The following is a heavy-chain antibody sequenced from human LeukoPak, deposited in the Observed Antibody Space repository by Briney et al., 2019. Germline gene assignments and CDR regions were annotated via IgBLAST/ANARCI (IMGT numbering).Heavy chain of an antibody. D-gene: IGHD3-3*01. CDR3: AKDDTIFGVVIIYSTPRLGFDY. CDR2: ISGSGGST. J-gene: IGHJ4*02. CDR1: GFTFSSYA. Sequence: GGSLRLSCAASGFTFSSYAMSWVRQAPGKGLEWVSAISGSGGSTYYADSVKGRFTISRDNSKNTLYLQMNSLRAEDTAVYYCAKDDTIFGVVIIYSTPRLGFDYWGQGTLVTASS. V-gene: IGHV3-23*01.